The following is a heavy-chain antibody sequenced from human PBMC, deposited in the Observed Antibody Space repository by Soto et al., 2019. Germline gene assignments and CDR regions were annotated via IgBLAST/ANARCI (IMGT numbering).Heavy chain of an antibody. CDR3: AAYVTATSHYYYGMDV. V-gene: IGHV3-23*01. Sequence: GGSLRLSCAASGLTFSSYAMSWVRQAPGKGLEWVSAISGSGGSTYYADSVKGRFTISRDNSKNTLYLQMNSLRAEDTAVYYCAAYVTATSHYYYGMDVWGQGTTVTVSS. J-gene: IGHJ6*02. CDR1: GLTFSSYA. CDR2: ISGSGGST. D-gene: IGHD5-18*01.